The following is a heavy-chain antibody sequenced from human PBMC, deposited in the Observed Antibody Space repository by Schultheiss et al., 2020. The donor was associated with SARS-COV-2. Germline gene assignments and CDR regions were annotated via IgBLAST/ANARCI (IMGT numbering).Heavy chain of an antibody. CDR1: GDSISSSSYY. CDR3: GVVTTYNWFDP. J-gene: IGHJ5*02. V-gene: IGHV4-39*01. D-gene: IGHD4-17*01. Sequence: SETLSLTCTVSGDSISSSSYYWGWIRQPPGKGLEWIGSVYYSGSTNYGPSLKSRVTISVDTSKNQFSLRLSSVTAADTAVYYCGVVTTYNWFDPWGQGTLVTVSS. CDR2: VYYSGST.